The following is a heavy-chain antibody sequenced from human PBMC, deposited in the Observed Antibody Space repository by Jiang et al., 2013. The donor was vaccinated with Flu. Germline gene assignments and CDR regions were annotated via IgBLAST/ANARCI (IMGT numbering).Heavy chain of an antibody. D-gene: IGHD5-12*01. Sequence: TLTCTFSGFSLSTSGMCVNWIRQPPGKALEWLARIDWNDHKYYNTSLKTRLTISKDTSKNQVVLTMTNMDPVDTATYYCARMNTITVFDYWGQGTLVTVSS. CDR2: IDWNDHK. CDR3: ARMNTITVFDY. CDR1: GFSLSTSGMC. J-gene: IGHJ4*02. V-gene: IGHV2-70*11.